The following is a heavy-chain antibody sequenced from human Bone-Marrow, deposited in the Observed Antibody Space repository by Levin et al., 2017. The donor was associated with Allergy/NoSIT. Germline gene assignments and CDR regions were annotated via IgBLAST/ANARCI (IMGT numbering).Heavy chain of an antibody. CDR1: GFSFGGYA. CDR3: AKEPVSGALTHFDY. J-gene: IGHJ4*02. Sequence: AGGSLRLSCAASGFSFGGYAMTWVRQAPGKGLEWVSTISASGATTHYADSVRGRFIISRDNSKNTLFLQLDSLRAEDTAIFYCAKEPVSGALTHFDYWGQGTLVTVSS. D-gene: IGHD1-26*01. V-gene: IGHV3-23*01. CDR2: ISASGATT.